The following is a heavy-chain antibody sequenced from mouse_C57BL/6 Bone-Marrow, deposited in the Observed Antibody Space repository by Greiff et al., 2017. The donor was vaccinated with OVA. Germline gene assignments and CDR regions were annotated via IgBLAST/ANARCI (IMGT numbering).Heavy chain of an antibody. D-gene: IGHD2-4*01. V-gene: IGHV1-52*01. CDR1: GYTFTSYW. Sequence: QVQLQQSGAELVRPGSSVKLSCKASGYTFTSYWMHWVKQRPIQGLEWIGNIDPSDSETHYNQKFKDKATLTVDKSSSTAYMQLSSLTSEDSAVYYCARGGIYYDYDGWFAYWGQGTLVTVSA. J-gene: IGHJ3*01. CDR2: IDPSDSET. CDR3: ARGGIYYDYDGWFAY.